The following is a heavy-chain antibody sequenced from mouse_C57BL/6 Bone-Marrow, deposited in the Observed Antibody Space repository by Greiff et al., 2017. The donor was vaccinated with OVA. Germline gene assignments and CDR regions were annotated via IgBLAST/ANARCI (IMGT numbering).Heavy chain of an antibody. D-gene: IGHD1-1*01. CDR3: ARGDFTTDWGDFDY. V-gene: IGHV1-53*01. J-gene: IGHJ2*01. Sequence: QVQLKQPGTELVKPGASVKLSCKASGYTFTSYWMHWVKQRPGQGLEWIGNINPSNGGTNYNEKFKSKATLTVDKSSSPAYMQLSSLTSEDSAVYYCARGDFTTDWGDFDYWGQGPTLTVSS. CDR2: INPSNGGT. CDR1: GYTFTSYW.